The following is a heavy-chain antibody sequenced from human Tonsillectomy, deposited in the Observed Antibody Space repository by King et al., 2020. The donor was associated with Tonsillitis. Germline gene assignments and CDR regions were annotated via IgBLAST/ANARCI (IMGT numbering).Heavy chain of an antibody. CDR2: ISGSSGST. CDR1: GFTFSDYG. J-gene: IGHJ4*02. V-gene: IGHV3-23*04. CDR3: AKDSDFFGYDSSGSHDQ. D-gene: IGHD3-22*01. Sequence: VQLVESGGDLVQPGGSLRLSCAASGFTFSDYGMSWVRQAPGKGLEWVSVISGSSGSTYYADSVKGRFTISRDNSKNTLYLQMNSLRAEDTAVYYCAKDSDFFGYDSSGSHDQWGQGTLVTVSS.